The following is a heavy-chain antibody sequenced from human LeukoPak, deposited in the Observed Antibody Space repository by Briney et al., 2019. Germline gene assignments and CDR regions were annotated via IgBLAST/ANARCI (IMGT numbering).Heavy chain of an antibody. V-gene: IGHV1-2*02. CDR1: GYTFSAYY. CDR2: LNPHSCVT. D-gene: IGHD3-3*01. Sequence: ALLKVSCKASGYTFSAYYIHWVRQAPGQGLEWMGWLNPHSCVTIYGQRFQGRVTMTRDTSTSTAYMELSRLRSDDTAVYYCARDLVGLRFLEWLSKYYYYGMDVWGQGTTVTVSS. J-gene: IGHJ6*02. CDR3: ARDLVGLRFLEWLSKYYYYGMDV.